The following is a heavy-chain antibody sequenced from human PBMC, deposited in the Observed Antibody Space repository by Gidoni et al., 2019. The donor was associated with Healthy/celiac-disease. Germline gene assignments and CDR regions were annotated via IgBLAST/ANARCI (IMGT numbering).Heavy chain of an antibody. V-gene: IGHV3-13*05. J-gene: IGHJ3*02. CDR1: GFPFSSYD. CDR3: ARASGSYYGDAFDI. D-gene: IGHD1-26*01. Sequence: EVQLVESGGGLVQPGGSLSLSCASLGFPFSSYDMHWVRQATGKVLEWVSAMGTAGDPYYPGSVKGRFTISRENAKNSLYLQMNSLRAGDTAVYYCARASGSYYGDAFDIWGQGTMVTVSS. CDR2: MGTAGDP.